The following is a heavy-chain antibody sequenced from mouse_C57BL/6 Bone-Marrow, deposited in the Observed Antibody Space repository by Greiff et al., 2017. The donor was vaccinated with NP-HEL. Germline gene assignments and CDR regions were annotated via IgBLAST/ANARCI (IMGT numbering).Heavy chain of an antibody. CDR3: AKFYGNYGY. V-gene: IGHV1-81*01. Sequence: QVQLKQSGAELARPGASVKLSCKASGYTFTSYGISWVKQRTGQGLEWIGEIYPRSGNTYYNEKFKGKATLTADKSSSTAYMELRSLTSEDSAVYFCAKFYGNYGYWGQGTTLTVSS. CDR2: IYPRSGNT. CDR1: GYTFTSYG. J-gene: IGHJ2*01. D-gene: IGHD2-1*01.